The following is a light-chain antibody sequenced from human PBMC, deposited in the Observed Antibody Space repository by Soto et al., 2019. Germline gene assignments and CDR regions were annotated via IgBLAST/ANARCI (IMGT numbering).Light chain of an antibody. Sequence: EPVMTQSPATLSVSPGERATLSCRASQSVSTNLAWYKQKRGQTPRLLIYGASSRATGIPDRFSGNGSGTEFTLTISSLQSEDFAVYYCQQYNNWPLTFGGGTKVDIK. V-gene: IGKV3-15*01. CDR1: QSVSTN. J-gene: IGKJ4*01. CDR2: GAS. CDR3: QQYNNWPLT.